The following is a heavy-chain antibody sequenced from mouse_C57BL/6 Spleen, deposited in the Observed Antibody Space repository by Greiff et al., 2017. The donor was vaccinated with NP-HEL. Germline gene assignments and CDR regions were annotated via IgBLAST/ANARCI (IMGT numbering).Heavy chain of an antibody. Sequence: LKESGAELVKPGASVKISCKASGYAFSSYWMNWVKQRPGKGLEWIGQIYPGDGDTNYNGKFKGKATLTADKSSSTAYMQLSSLTSEDSAVYFCARGDYDGYYVGYFDVWGTGTTVTVSS. CDR1: GYAFSSYW. V-gene: IGHV1-80*01. CDR2: IYPGDGDT. J-gene: IGHJ1*03. D-gene: IGHD2-3*01. CDR3: ARGDYDGYYVGYFDV.